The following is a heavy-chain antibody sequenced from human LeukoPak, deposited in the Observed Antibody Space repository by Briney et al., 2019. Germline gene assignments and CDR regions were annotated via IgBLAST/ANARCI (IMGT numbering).Heavy chain of an antibody. J-gene: IGHJ5*02. V-gene: IGHV3-23*01. CDR2: LSGSGGST. CDR1: GFTFSSYA. CDR3: ARDYTGYFP. Sequence: GSLRLSCTAPGFTFSSYAMNWVRQAPGKGLEWVSGLSGSGGSTYYADSVKGRFTISRDNSKNTLYLQMNSLRVEDTAVYYCARDYTGYFPWGQGTLVIVSS. D-gene: IGHD3-9*01.